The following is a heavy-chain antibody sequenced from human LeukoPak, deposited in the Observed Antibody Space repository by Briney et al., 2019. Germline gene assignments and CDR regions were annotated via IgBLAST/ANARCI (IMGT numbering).Heavy chain of an antibody. J-gene: IGHJ4*02. CDR2: VSSRSTYT. D-gene: IGHD3-3*01. Sequence: PGGSLRLSCAASGFTFSIHGMNWVRQAPGKGLEWVASVSSRSTYTHFADSVKGRFTIYRDDADESLFLHMNGLRVEDTAVYYCARESYDWSGHFPRGFDYWGQGTLVTVSS. V-gene: IGHV3-21*01. CDR1: GFTFSIHG. CDR3: ARESYDWSGHFPRGFDY.